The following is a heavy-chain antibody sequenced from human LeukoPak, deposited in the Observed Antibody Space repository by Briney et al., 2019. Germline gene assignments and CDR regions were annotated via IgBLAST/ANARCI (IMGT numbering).Heavy chain of an antibody. Sequence: GGSLRLSCAASGFSFSRSSMGWVRQAPGKRLECVSSITASSTYIYYADSVKGRFTISRDNADKSVYLQMNSLRAEDTAVYYCAREYYYDDNAGNYWGQGTLVTVSS. J-gene: IGHJ4*02. CDR2: ITASSTYI. CDR1: GFSFSRSS. D-gene: IGHD3-22*01. CDR3: AREYYYDDNAGNY. V-gene: IGHV3-21*01.